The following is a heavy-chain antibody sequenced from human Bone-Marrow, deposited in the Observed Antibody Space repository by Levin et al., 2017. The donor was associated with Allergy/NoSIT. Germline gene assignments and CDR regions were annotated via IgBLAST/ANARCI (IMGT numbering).Heavy chain of an antibody. V-gene: IGHV4-61*01. CDR1: GGSVSSGINF. CDR3: ARGQPYGDYAPPLAV. CDR2: FYKSGST. Sequence: PSQTLSLTCTVSGGSVSSGINFWTWIRQPPGKGLEWIGYFYKSGSTNYNPSLKSRVTISVDTSKNQFSLRLSSVTAADTAVYYCARGQPYGDYAPPLAVWGQGTTVTVS. D-gene: IGHD4-17*01. J-gene: IGHJ6*02.